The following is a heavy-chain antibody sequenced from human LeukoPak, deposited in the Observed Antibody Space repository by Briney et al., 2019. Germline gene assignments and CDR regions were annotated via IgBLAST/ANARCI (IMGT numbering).Heavy chain of an antibody. CDR2: ISAYNGNT. V-gene: IGHV1-18*01. CDR3: ARLNDFWSGYEGQGGLDC. J-gene: IGHJ4*02. D-gene: IGHD3-3*01. CDR1: GYTFTSYG. Sequence: ASVKVSCKASGYTFTSYGISWVRQAPGQGLEWMGWISAYNGNTNYAQKLQGRVTMTTDTSTSTAYMELRSLRSDDTAVYYCARLNDFWSGYEGQGGLDCWGQGTLVTVSS.